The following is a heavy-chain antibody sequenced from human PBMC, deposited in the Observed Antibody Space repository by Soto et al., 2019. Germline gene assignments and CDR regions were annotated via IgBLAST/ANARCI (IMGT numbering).Heavy chain of an antibody. D-gene: IGHD3-3*01. CDR3: ARDPHEFWTSYWFDP. CDR2: ISAYDGKT. Sequence: ASVKVSCKTSGYTFNTYGINWVRQAPGQGLELMGWISAYDGKTTYAEKFQGRVTLTTDTSTSTAYMELSSLRSDDTAIYYCARDPHEFWTSYWFDPRGQGTPVTVSS. CDR1: GYTFNTYG. J-gene: IGHJ5*02. V-gene: IGHV1-18*01.